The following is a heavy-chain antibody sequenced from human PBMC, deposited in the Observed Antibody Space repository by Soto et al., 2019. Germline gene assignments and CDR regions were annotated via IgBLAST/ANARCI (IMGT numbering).Heavy chain of an antibody. J-gene: IGHJ5*02. Sequence: QLQLQESGPGLVKPSETLSLTCTVSGGSISSSSYYWGWIRQPPGKGLEWIGSIYYSGSTYYNPSLKSRVTISVDTSTNQFSLKLRSVTAADTAVYYCASLLGIAVAGTWFDPWGQGTLVTVSS. CDR1: GGSISSSSYY. CDR2: IYYSGST. D-gene: IGHD6-19*01. CDR3: ASLLGIAVAGTWFDP. V-gene: IGHV4-39*01.